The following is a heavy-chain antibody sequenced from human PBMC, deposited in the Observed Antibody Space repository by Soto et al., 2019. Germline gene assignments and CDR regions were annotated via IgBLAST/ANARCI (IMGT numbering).Heavy chain of an antibody. CDR1: GGSFSGYY. V-gene: IGHV4-34*01. D-gene: IGHD6-6*01. J-gene: IGHJ6*02. CDR3: ARGYGQLVRTPLDV. Sequence: PSETLSLTCAVYGGSFSGYYWTWIRQTPGKGLEWIGEIYHSGSTNYNPSLKSRVTISVDTSKNQFSLKLRSVTAADTAVYYCARGYGQLVRTPLDVWGQGTTVTVSS. CDR2: IYHSGST.